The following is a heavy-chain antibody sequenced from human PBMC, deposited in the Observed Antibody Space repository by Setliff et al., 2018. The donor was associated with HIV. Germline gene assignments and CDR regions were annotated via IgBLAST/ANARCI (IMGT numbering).Heavy chain of an antibody. CDR1: GFTFSSYA. CDR3: ASHLYGSGSH. J-gene: IGHJ4*02. Sequence: PGGSLRLSCAASGFTFSSYAMSWVRQAPGKGPEWVSVIGGSAGNTYYADSVKGRFTISGDNSKNTLYLQMNSLRAADTAIYYCASHLYGSGSHWGQGTLVTVSS. CDR2: IGGSAGNT. D-gene: IGHD3-10*01. V-gene: IGHV3-23*01.